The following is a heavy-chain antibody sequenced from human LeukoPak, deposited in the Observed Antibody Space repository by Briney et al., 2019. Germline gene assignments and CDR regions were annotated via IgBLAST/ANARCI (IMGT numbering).Heavy chain of an antibody. CDR2: ISGSGGRT. Sequence: GGSLRLSCAASGFTFNTYDMTWVRQAPGKGLEWVSGISGSGGRTYYADSVKGRFTISRDNSKKTLYLQMSSLRAEDTAVYYCAKRSSTSSGYFDFWGRGTLVTVSS. CDR3: AKRSSTSSGYFDF. J-gene: IGHJ4*02. V-gene: IGHV3-23*01. CDR1: GFTFNTYD. D-gene: IGHD3-22*01.